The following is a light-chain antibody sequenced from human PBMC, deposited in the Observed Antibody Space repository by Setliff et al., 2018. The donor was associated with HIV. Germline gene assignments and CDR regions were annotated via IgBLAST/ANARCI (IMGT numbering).Light chain of an antibody. CDR1: QSVRSN. J-gene: IGKJ4*01. CDR3: QQYHNWPPLT. CDR2: GAS. Sequence: EIVMTQSPDTLSVSQGERATLSCRASQSVRSNLAWYQQKPGQAPRLLIYGASTRATDIPARSSGSGSGTEFTLTISSLQAEDLAVYYCQQYHNWPPLTFGGGTKVDIK. V-gene: IGKV3-15*01.